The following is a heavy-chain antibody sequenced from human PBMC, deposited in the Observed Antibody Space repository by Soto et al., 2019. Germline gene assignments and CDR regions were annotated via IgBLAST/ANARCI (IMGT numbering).Heavy chain of an antibody. V-gene: IGHV3-7*01. CDR1: GLTFSIYR. CDR2: INQDGSQK. CDR3: ARWSYAFDL. Sequence: EVQVVESGGGLVQPGGSLRLSCAASGLTFSIYRMTWVRRAPGKGLECVANINQDGSQKDYVDSVTGRFTVSRDNAKNPLYLQMSSLGAEDTAVYYCARWSYAFDLWGRGTLVTVSS. D-gene: IGHD3-16*01. J-gene: IGHJ2*01.